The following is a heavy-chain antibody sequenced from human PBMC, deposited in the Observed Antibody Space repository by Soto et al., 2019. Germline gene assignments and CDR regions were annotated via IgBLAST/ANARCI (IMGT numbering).Heavy chain of an antibody. CDR2: ISYSGNA. CDR3: ARGVGSSPPRY. CDR1: GGSINGYY. Sequence: SETLSLTCTVSGGSINGYYWSWIRQPPGKGLEWIGYISYSGNANYIPSLKSRVFMSIDASKNQISLNLTSATAAETAVYYCARGVGSSPPRYWGQGTLVTVSS. J-gene: IGHJ4*02. V-gene: IGHV4-59*01. D-gene: IGHD1-26*01.